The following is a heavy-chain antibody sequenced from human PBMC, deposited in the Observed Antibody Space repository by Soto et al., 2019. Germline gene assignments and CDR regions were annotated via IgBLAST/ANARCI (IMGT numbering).Heavy chain of an antibody. D-gene: IGHD2-2*01. Sequence: QVQLMQSGAEVKKPGSSVKVSCKASGGTFSTSAISWVRQAPGEGLEWVGGIMPIFATPDYAQKFQGRVTISAAESTPTAYLQLTSLTTDDTAVYYCARDKARQQLGGNYYYILDVWGQGTAITVSS. J-gene: IGHJ6*02. CDR3: ARDKARQQLGGNYYYILDV. V-gene: IGHV1-69*12. CDR1: GGTFSTSA. CDR2: IMPIFATP.